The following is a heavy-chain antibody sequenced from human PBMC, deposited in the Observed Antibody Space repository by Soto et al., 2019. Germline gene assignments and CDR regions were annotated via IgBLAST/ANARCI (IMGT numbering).Heavy chain of an antibody. V-gene: IGHV2-5*02. CDR2: IYWDDDK. J-gene: IGHJ3*02. CDR3: AHRLTATAFDI. D-gene: IGHD2-21*02. CDR1: EFSLSTSGVA. Sequence: QITLKESGPTLEKPTQTLTLTCTVSEFSLSTSGVAVGWIRQPPGKALEWLALIYWDDDKRYSPSMKGRLTITRDTSKNQVVLIMTNMDPEDTATYYCAHRLTATAFDIWGQGTMVTVSS.